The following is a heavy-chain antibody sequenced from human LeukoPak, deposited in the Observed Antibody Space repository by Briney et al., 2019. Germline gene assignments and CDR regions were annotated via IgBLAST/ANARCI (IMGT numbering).Heavy chain of an antibody. J-gene: IGHJ4*02. V-gene: IGHV3-7*01. CDR1: GFTFSNYW. CDR3: ARDSRLSIAAHDY. D-gene: IGHD6-6*01. Sequence: GGSLRLSCAVSGFTFSNYWMTWVRQAPGKGLEWVANINDDGSEVYYVDSVKGRFTISRDNAKNSLYLQMGGLRAEDTAVYFCARDSRLSIAAHDYWGQGILVTVSS. CDR2: INDDGSEV.